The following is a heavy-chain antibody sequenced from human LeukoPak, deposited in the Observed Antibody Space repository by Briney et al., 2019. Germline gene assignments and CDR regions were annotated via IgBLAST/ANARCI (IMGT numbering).Heavy chain of an antibody. Sequence: GRSLRLSCAASGFTFSSYGMHWVRQAPGKGLEWVAVISYDGSNKYYADSVKGRFTISRDNSKNTLYLQMNSLRAEDTAVYCCAKDVTMVRGVLDYWGQGTLVTVSS. D-gene: IGHD3-10*01. CDR1: GFTFSSYG. J-gene: IGHJ4*02. CDR3: AKDVTMVRGVLDY. V-gene: IGHV3-30*18. CDR2: ISYDGSNK.